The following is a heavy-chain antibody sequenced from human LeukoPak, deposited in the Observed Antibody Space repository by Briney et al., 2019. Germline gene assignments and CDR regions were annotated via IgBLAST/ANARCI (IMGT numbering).Heavy chain of an antibody. V-gene: IGHV4-34*01. D-gene: IGHD3-10*01. CDR2: INHSGST. CDR1: GGSFSGYY. Sequence: SETLSLTCAVYGGSFSGYYWSWIRQPPGKGLEWIGEINHSGSTNYNPSLESRVTISVDTSKNQFSLKLSSVTAADTAVYYCARREYYGSGFDPWGQGTLVTVSS. J-gene: IGHJ5*02. CDR3: ARREYYGSGFDP.